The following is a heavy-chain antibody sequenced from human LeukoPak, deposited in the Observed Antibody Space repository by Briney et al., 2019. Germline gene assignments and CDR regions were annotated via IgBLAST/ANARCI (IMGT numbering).Heavy chain of an antibody. Sequence: SQTLSLTCTVSGGSISSGGYYWSWIRQHPGKGLEWIGYIYYSGSTYYNPSLKSRVTISVDTSKNQFSLKLSSVTAADTAVYYCARVYDFWSGYYSFYYWGQGTLVTVSS. D-gene: IGHD3-3*01. V-gene: IGHV4-31*03. CDR1: GGSISSGGYY. J-gene: IGHJ4*02. CDR2: IYYSGST. CDR3: ARVYDFWSGYYSFYY.